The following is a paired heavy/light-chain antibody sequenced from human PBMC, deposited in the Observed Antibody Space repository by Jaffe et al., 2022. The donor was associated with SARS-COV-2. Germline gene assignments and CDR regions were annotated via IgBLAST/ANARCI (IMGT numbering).Heavy chain of an antibody. J-gene: IGHJ4*02. D-gene: IGHD6-19*01. V-gene: IGHV3-7*01. Sequence: EVQLVESGGGLVQPGGSLRLSCAASGFVFGRHWMSWVRQAPGKGLEWVGNIRQDGSEKSYVDSVKGRFTMSRDNAKNSVFLQMNSLGVEDTAVYYCVRIGFPYDSGWYFGRWGQGTLVTVSS. CDR2: IRQDGSEK. CDR3: VRIGFPYDSGWYFGR. CDR1: GFVFGRHW.
Light chain of an antibody. Sequence: QSALTQPPSASGSPGQSVTISCTGSSSDVGGYDIVSWFQQHPGKVPKLIIYDVTERPPGVPDRFSASKSGNTASLTVSGLQAEDEADYYCSSFAGGNTLVFGGGTKLTVL. J-gene: IGLJ3*02. CDR3: SSFAGGNTLV. V-gene: IGLV2-8*01. CDR2: DVT. CDR1: SSDVGGYDI.